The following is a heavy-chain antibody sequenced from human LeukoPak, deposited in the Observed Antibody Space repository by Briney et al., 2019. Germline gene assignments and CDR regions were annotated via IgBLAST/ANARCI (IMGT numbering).Heavy chain of an antibody. CDR1: GFTSINYA. Sequence: GGSLRLSCAASGFTSINYAMNWVRQAPGKGLEWDSVLIGSSGSTDYADSVKGRFTISRDTSKNTVFLQMNSLRAEDTAIYYCAKGAYDYIEMGYFDSWGQGSLVTVSS. CDR3: AKGAYDYIEMGYFDS. CDR2: LIGSSGST. D-gene: IGHD5-12*01. V-gene: IGHV3-23*01. J-gene: IGHJ4*02.